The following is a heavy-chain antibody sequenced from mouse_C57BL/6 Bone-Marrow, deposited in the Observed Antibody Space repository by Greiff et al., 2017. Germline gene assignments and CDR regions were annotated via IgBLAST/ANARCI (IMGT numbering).Heavy chain of an antibody. J-gene: IGHJ2*01. Sequence: LVESGAELVRPGASVKLSCTASGFNIKDYYMHWVKQRPEQGLEWIGRIDPEDGDTEYAPKFQGKATMTADTSSNSAYLQLSSLTSDDAAVYYFSTYGSSYVDYWGQGTTLTVSS. CDR1: GFNIKDYY. CDR2: IDPEDGDT. CDR3: STYGSSYVDY. D-gene: IGHD1-1*01. V-gene: IGHV14-1*01.